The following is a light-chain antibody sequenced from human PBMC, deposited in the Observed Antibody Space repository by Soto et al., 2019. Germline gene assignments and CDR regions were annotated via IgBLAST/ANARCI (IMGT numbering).Light chain of an antibody. J-gene: IGKJ2*01. CDR2: GAS. V-gene: IGKV3-15*01. CDR1: QSVSSN. Sequence: EIVMTQSPATLSVSPGEGATLSCRASQSVSSNLAWYQQKPGQPPRLLIYGASTRATGIPAGFSGSGSGTEFTLTVSSLQSEDFAVYYCQQYNYWPPTYTFGQGTKLEIK. CDR3: QQYNYWPPTYT.